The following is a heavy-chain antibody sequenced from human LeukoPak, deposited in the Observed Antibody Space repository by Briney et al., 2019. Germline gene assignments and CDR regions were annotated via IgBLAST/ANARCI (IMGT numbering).Heavy chain of an antibody. CDR2: TYYRSKWYN. D-gene: IGHD3-10*01. Sequence: SQTLSLTCGISGDSVSSNSAAWNWIRQSPSRGLEWLGRTYYRSKWYNGYAVSVKSRITINPDTSKNQFSLKLSSVTAADTAVYYCAQTTVLLWFGEPKPHWYFDLWGRGTLVTVSS. CDR1: GDSVSSNSAA. CDR3: AQTTVLLWFGEPKPHWYFDL. J-gene: IGHJ2*01. V-gene: IGHV6-1*01.